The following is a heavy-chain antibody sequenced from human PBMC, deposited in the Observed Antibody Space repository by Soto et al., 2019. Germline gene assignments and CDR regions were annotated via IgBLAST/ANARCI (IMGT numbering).Heavy chain of an antibody. V-gene: IGHV4-59*01. CDR1: GGSFSGYY. D-gene: IGHD3-22*01. J-gene: IGHJ3*02. Sequence: SDTLSLTCAVYGGSFSGYYWSWIRQPPGKGLEWIGYIYYSGSTNYNPSLKSRVTISVDTSKNQFSLKLSSVTAADTAVYYCARETYYYDSSGYLARAAAFDIWGQGTMVTVSS. CDR3: ARETYYYDSSGYLARAAAFDI. CDR2: IYYSGST.